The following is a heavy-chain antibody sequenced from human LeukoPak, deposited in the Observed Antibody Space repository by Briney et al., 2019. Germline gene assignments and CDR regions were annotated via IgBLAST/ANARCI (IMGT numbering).Heavy chain of an antibody. V-gene: IGHV4-34*01. J-gene: IGHJ4*02. CDR1: GGSFSGYY. Sequence: TASETLSLTCAVYGGSFSGYYWSWIRQPPGKGLEWIGEINHSGSTNYNPSLKSRVTISVDTSKNQFSLKLSSVTAADTAVYYCARGRNDGYYFDYGGQGTLVTVSS. D-gene: IGHD5-24*01. CDR2: INHSGST. CDR3: ARGRNDGYYFDY.